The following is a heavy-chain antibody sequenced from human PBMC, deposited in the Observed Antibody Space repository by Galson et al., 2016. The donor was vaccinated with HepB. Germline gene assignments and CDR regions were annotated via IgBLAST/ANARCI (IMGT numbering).Heavy chain of an antibody. CDR2: AIGSGGSK. V-gene: IGHV3-23*01. J-gene: IGHJ4*02. CDR1: GFTFNIYA. Sequence: SLRLSCAASGFTFNIYAMSWVRQAPGKGLEWVSSAIGSGGSKYFADSVRGRFTISRDNSKNTLYLQMNSLSAEDTAVYYCAKHKGVETAIFDYWGQGTLVTVSS. CDR3: AKHKGVETAIFDY. D-gene: IGHD2-21*02.